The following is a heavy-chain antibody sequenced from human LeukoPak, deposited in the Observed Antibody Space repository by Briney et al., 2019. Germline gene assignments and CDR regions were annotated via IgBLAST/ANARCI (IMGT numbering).Heavy chain of an antibody. CDR2: IKQDGSEK. D-gene: IGHD5-18*01. J-gene: IGHJ4*02. V-gene: IGHV3-7*01. Sequence: PGGSLRLSCAASGFTFSSYWMSWVRQAPGKGLEWVANIKQDGSEKNYVDSVKGRFTISRDNAKISLYLQMNSLRVEDTAVYYCARSLWPEDYWGQGTLVTVSS. CDR3: ARSLWPEDY. CDR1: GFTFSSYW.